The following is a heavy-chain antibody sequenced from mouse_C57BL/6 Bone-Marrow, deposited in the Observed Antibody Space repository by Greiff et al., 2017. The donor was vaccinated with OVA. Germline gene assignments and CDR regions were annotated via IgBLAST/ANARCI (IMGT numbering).Heavy chain of an antibody. CDR3: AREGYYYGSSYSWFAY. J-gene: IGHJ3*01. V-gene: IGHV1-81*01. D-gene: IGHD1-1*01. CDR2: IYPRSGNT. Sequence: VQLQESGAELARPGASVKLSCKASGYTFTSYGISWVKQRTGQGLEWIGEIYPRSGNTYYNEKFKGKATLTADKSSSTAYMELRSLTSEDSAVYFCAREGYYYGSSYSWFAYWGQGTLVTVSA. CDR1: GYTFTSYG.